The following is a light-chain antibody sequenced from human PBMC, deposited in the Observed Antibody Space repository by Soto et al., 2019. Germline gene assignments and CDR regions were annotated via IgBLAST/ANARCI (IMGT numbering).Light chain of an antibody. CDR3: SSHASSSTLV. J-gene: IGLJ2*01. V-gene: IGLV2-14*01. CDR2: DVS. CDR1: SSDVGGYDY. Sequence: QSALTQPASVSGSPGQSITISRTGTSSDVGGYDYVSWYQQHPGKVPKLMIYDVSNRPSGVSNRFSGSKSGNTASLTISGLQAEDEGDYYCSSHASSSTLVFGGGTKLTVL.